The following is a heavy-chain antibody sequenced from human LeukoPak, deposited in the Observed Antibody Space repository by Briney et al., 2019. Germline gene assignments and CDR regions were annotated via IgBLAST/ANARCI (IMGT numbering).Heavy chain of an antibody. D-gene: IGHD6-13*01. CDR3: ARGGSFIAAAGLFDY. CDR2: IYYSGST. Sequence: SSETLSLTCTVSGGSISSHYWSWIRQPPGKGLEWLGYIYYSGSTNYNPSLKNQVTISVDTSKNQFSLKLSSVTAADTAVYYCARGGSFIAAAGLFDYWGQGTLVTVSS. J-gene: IGHJ4*02. V-gene: IGHV4-59*11. CDR1: GGSISSHY.